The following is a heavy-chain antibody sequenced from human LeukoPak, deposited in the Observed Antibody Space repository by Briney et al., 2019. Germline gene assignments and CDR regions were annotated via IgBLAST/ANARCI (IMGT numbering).Heavy chain of an antibody. CDR1: GFTFSSYW. CDR3: ARDDCSSISCYHNWFDP. CDR2: IKQDGSEK. D-gene: IGHD2-2*01. Sequence: GGSLRLSCAASGFTFSSYWMSWVRQAPGKGLEWVTNIKQDGSEKYYVDSVKGRFTISRDNAKNSLYLQMNSLRAEDTAVYYCARDDCSSISCYHNWFDPWGQGTLVTVSS. V-gene: IGHV3-7*01. J-gene: IGHJ5*02.